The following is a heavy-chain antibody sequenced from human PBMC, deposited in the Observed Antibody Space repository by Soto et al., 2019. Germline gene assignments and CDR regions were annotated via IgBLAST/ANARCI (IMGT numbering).Heavy chain of an antibody. CDR1: GFSLTTSGVG. CDR2: IYWDDDK. Sequence: QITLKESGPPLVKPTQTLTLTCTFSGFSLTTSGVGVGWIRQPPGKALEWLALIYWDDDKRYSPSLKSRLTITKDTSKNQVVLTMTNMDPVDTATYYCAQIRFNQAFHYWGQGTLVTVSS. CDR3: AQIRFNQAFHY. V-gene: IGHV2-5*02. J-gene: IGHJ4*02.